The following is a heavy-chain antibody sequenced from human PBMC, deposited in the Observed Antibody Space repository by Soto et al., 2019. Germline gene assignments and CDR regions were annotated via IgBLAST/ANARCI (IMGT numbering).Heavy chain of an antibody. D-gene: IGHD4-4*01. CDR3: ARTKVTTFYYGMDV. J-gene: IGHJ6*02. Sequence: QVQLVESGGGLVKPGGTLRLSCAASGFTFSDHHLNWIRQTPGKGLEWLSDISSSGSLIYYADSVKDRFTISRDNAKKLLYLQMNSLRAEDTAVYYCARTKVTTFYYGMDVWGQGTTVTVTS. CDR1: GFTFSDHH. V-gene: IGHV3-11*01. CDR2: ISSSGSLI.